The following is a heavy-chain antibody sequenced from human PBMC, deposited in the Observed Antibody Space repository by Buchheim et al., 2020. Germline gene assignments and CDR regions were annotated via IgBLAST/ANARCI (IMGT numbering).Heavy chain of an antibody. D-gene: IGHD2-21*02. J-gene: IGHJ4*02. V-gene: IGHV3-7*01. Sequence: EVQLVESGGDLVQPGKSLRLSCAASGFTFSTYWMSWVRQAPGKGLEWVANIKKDESEKYYVDSVEGRFTISRDNAKNTLYLQMNSLTADDTCVYYCARGLSVVTARDYFDSWGQGT. CDR3: ARGLSVVTARDYFDS. CDR2: IKKDESEK. CDR1: GFTFSTYW.